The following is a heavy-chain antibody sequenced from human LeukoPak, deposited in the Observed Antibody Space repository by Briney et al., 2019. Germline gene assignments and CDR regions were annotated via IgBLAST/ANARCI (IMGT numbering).Heavy chain of an antibody. J-gene: IGHJ5*02. Sequence: GGSLRLSCAASRFTFSSYSMNWVRQAPGKGLEWVSSISSSGSYIYYADSVKGRFTISRDNARNSLYLQMNSLRAGDTAVHYCARASVIATDDTLYGTTDWFDPWGQGTLVTVSS. CDR2: ISSSGSYI. D-gene: IGHD1-1*01. V-gene: IGHV3-21*01. CDR1: RFTFSSYS. CDR3: ARASVIATDDTLYGTTDWFDP.